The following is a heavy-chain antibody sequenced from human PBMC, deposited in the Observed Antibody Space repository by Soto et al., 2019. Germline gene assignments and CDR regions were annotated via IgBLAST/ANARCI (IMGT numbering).Heavy chain of an antibody. V-gene: IGHV4-59*01. CDR1: GGSISRYY. CDR2: IYYSGST. Sequence: SESLSITCTVSGGSISRYYWSWIRQPPGKGLEWIGYIYYSGSTNYNPSLKSRVTISVDTSKNQFSLKLSSVTAADTAVYYCASVGVVDDRFDYWGQGTLV. CDR3: ASVGVVDDRFDY. D-gene: IGHD6-6*01. J-gene: IGHJ4*02.